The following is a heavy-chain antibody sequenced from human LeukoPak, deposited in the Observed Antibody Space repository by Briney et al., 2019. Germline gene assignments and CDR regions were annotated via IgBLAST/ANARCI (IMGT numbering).Heavy chain of an antibody. J-gene: IGHJ4*02. CDR3: ATLYSRSWYYGY. Sequence: GGSLRLSCAASGFTFSSYAMSWVRQAPGKGLEWVSAISGGGGTTYYADSVKGRFTISRDNSKNTLYLQMNSLRAEDTAVYYCATLYSRSWYYGYWGQGTLVTVSS. D-gene: IGHD6-13*01. CDR2: ISGGGGTT. V-gene: IGHV3-23*01. CDR1: GFTFSSYA.